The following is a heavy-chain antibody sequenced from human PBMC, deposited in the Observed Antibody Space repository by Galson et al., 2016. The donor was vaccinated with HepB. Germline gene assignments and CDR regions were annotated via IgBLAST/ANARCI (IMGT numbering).Heavy chain of an antibody. D-gene: IGHD6-19*01. Sequence: SETLSLTCTVSGDSISSNNYYWGWIRQPPGKGLEWIGSINHSGNTYYNPSLNNRVTISVDTSKNQFSLKLNSVPAADTAMYYCARHRGPYSSAWYRHGGGVDYWGQGTLVTVSS. V-gene: IGHV4-39*01. CDR1: GDSISSNNYY. CDR2: INHSGNT. CDR3: ARHRGPYSSAWYRHGGGVDY. J-gene: IGHJ4*02.